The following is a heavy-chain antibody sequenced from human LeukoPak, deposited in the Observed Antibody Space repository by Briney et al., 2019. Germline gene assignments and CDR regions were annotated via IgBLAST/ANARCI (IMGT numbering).Heavy chain of an antibody. CDR1: GGSISSSSYY. D-gene: IGHD3-3*01. V-gene: IGHV4-39*01. CDR2: IYYSGST. Sequence: SETLSLTCTVSGGSISSSSYYWGWIRQPPGKGLEWIGSIYYSGSTYYNPSLKSRVTISVDTSKNQFSLKLSSVTAADTAVYYCARVWSHYYFDYWGQGTLVTVSS. CDR3: ARVWSHYYFDY. J-gene: IGHJ4*02.